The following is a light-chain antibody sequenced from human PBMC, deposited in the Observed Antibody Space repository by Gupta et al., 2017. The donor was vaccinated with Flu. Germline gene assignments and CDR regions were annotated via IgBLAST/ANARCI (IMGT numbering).Light chain of an antibody. CDR1: QSVSSN. Sequence: EIVMTQSPATLSVSPGERATLSCRASQSVSSNLAWYQQKPGQAPRLLIYGASTRATDIPARFSGSGSGTEFTLTISSLQSEDFAVYYWQQYNNWPAFGQGTKVEIK. J-gene: IGKJ1*01. V-gene: IGKV3-15*01. CDR2: GAS. CDR3: QQYNNWPA.